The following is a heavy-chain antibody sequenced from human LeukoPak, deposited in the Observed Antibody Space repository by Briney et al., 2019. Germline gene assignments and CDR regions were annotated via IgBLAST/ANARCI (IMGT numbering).Heavy chain of an antibody. CDR2: IYYSGST. Sequence: SETLSLTCTVSGGSISISSYYWGWIRQPPGKGLEWIGSIYYSGSTYYNPSLKSRVTISVDTSKNQFSLKLSSVTAADTAVYYCARHGIAAAVNFDYWGQGTLVTVSS. CDR1: GGSISISSYY. CDR3: ARHGIAAAVNFDY. V-gene: IGHV4-39*01. J-gene: IGHJ4*02. D-gene: IGHD6-13*01.